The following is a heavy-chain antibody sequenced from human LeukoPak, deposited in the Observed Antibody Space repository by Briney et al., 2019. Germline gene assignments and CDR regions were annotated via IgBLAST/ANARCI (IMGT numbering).Heavy chain of an antibody. D-gene: IGHD3-22*01. CDR3: ARNYYDSTGSYSFVCY. Sequence: GGSLRLSCAASGFTFSSYAMHWVRQAPGKGLEYVSVISSDGGSTYYANSVKGRFTISRDNSKNTLYLQMGSLRAEDMAVYYCARNYYDSTGSYSFVCYWGQGTLVTVSS. CDR1: GFTFSSYA. CDR2: ISSDGGST. J-gene: IGHJ4*02. V-gene: IGHV3-64*01.